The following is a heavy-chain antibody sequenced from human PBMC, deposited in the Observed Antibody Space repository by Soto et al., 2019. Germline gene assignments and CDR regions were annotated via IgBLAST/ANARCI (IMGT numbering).Heavy chain of an antibody. Sequence: GGGLRLSCAASGFMFSAYAMLWVRQAPGKGLEWVAAISYDGTNKYYADSIKGRFTISRDNSANTLFLQVNSLGREDTAMYYCARDPSPYTSGWYGIDFWGHGTLVTVSS. CDR3: ARDPSPYTSGWYGIDF. CDR2: ISYDGTNK. J-gene: IGHJ4*01. V-gene: IGHV3-30*04. D-gene: IGHD6-19*01. CDR1: GFMFSAYA.